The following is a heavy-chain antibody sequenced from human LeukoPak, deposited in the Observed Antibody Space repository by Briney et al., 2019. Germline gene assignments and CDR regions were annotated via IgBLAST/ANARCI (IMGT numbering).Heavy chain of an antibody. Sequence: SGPTLVNPTQTLTLTCTFSGFSLTTRGMCVSWVRQPPGKALEWLARIAWDDGKFYNTSLQTRLTISKDTSKNQVVLTMTNMDPVDTATYYCARIRGDNTAWYPFDYWGQGTLVTVSS. CDR2: IAWDDGK. CDR1: GFSLTTRGMC. CDR3: ARIRGDNTAWYPFDY. D-gene: IGHD6-19*01. V-gene: IGHV2-70*17. J-gene: IGHJ4*02.